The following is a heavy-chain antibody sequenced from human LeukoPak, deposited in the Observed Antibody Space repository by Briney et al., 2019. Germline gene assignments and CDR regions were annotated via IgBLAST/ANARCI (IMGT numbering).Heavy chain of an antibody. Sequence: PSETLSLTCTVSGGSISSSSYYWGWIRQPPGKGLEWIGSIYYSGSTYYNPSLKSRVTISVDTSKNQFSLKLSSVTAADTAVYYCARAAWRGTNSRDAFDIWGQGTMVAVSS. CDR3: ARAAWRGTNSRDAFDI. D-gene: IGHD4/OR15-4a*01. CDR1: GGSISSSSYY. V-gene: IGHV4-39*01. J-gene: IGHJ3*02. CDR2: IYYSGST.